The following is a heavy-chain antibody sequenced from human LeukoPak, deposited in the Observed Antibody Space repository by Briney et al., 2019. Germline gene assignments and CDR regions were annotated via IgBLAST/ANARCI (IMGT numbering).Heavy chain of an antibody. Sequence: GGSLRLSCAATGLTFSNAYMSWVRQAPGKGLEWVGRIKSKNDGGTTDYAAPVKGRFTISGDDSKNTLYLQMNSLKTEDTAVYYCTTVGVDFDYWGQGTLVTVSS. J-gene: IGHJ4*02. D-gene: IGHD2-15*01. CDR2: IKSKNDGGTT. V-gene: IGHV3-15*01. CDR1: GLTFSNAY. CDR3: TTVGVDFDY.